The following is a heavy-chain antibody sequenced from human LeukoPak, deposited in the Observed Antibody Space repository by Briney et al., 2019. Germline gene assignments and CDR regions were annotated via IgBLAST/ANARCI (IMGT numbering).Heavy chain of an antibody. J-gene: IGHJ6*03. CDR1: GFTFSSHG. CDR3: AKDRSVAGRRSYYYFYMDV. CDR2: IRYDGSTR. V-gene: IGHV3-30*02. Sequence: GGSLRLSCAASGFTFSSHGIHWVCQAPGKGLEWVAFIRYDGSTRYYADSVKGRFTISRDNSKNTLYLQMNSLRPEDTAVYYCAKDRSVAGRRSYYYFYMDVWGKGTTVTVSS. D-gene: IGHD6-19*01.